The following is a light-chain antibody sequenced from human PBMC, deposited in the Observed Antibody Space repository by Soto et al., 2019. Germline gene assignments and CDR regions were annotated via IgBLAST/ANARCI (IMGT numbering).Light chain of an antibody. J-gene: IGKJ1*01. V-gene: IGKV3-20*01. CDR3: RQSATSPRT. CDR1: QTVGNNY. Sequence: EIVLTQSPGTLSLSPGERATLSCRASQTVGNNYLDWYQQKPGQAPRLLIYGASSRATVIPDRFSGSGSGKDFTLTISRLETEDFAVYYCRQSATSPRTFGQGTKVEIK. CDR2: GAS.